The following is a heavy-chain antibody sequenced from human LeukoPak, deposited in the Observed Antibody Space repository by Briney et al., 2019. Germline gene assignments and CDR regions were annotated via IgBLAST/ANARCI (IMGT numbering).Heavy chain of an antibody. CDR3: ARDSSVDYGDDTHYGMDV. CDR1: GFTFSSYA. D-gene: IGHD4-17*01. CDR2: ISGSGGST. V-gene: IGHV3-23*01. J-gene: IGHJ6*02. Sequence: GGSLRLSCAASGFTFSSYAMSWVRQAPGKGLEWVSAISGSGGSTYYADSVKGRFTISRDNAKNSLYLQMNSLRAEDTAVYYCARDSSVDYGDDTHYGMDVWGQGTTVTVSS.